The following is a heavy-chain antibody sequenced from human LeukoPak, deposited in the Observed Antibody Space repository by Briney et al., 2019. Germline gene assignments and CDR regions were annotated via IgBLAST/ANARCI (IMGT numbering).Heavy chain of an antibody. CDR2: IDPSDSYP. J-gene: IGHJ4*02. CDR3: ARHLPSTYYHDSSSYPPHDY. V-gene: IGHV5-10-1*01. Sequence: NHGESLKISCKGSGYSFTSYWISWVRQMPGKGLEWMGNIDPSDSYPNYSPSFQGHVTISSDKSISTAYLQWSSLKASDTAMYYCARHLPSTYYHDSSSYPPHDYWGQGTLVTVSS. D-gene: IGHD3-22*01. CDR1: GYSFTSYW.